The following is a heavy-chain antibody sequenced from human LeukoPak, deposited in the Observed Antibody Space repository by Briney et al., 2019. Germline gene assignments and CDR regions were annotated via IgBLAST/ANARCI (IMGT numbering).Heavy chain of an antibody. CDR2: LGGSGGSI. CDR1: GFTFNNYA. D-gene: IGHD2-2*01. J-gene: IGHJ4*02. CDR3: AKGVDGYCSSDSCYAYDC. V-gene: IGHV3-23*01. Sequence: GGSLRLSCAASGFTFNNYAMSWVRPAPGKGLEWVSGLGGSGGSINYADSVKGRFTISRDNSKNTLHLQMNSLRAEDTAVYWCAKGVDGYCSSDSCYAYDCWGQGTLVTVSS.